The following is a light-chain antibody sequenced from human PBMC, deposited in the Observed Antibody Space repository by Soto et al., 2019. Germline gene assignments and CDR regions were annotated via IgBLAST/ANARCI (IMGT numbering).Light chain of an antibody. CDR1: QSVSRDY. Sequence: EIVLTQSPATLSLSPGERATLSCGASQSVSRDYLAWHQQKPGLAPRLLIYDASTRATGIPDRFSGSGSGADFTLIISRLEPEDFAVYYCQQYGGSPLTFGGGTKVEIK. CDR2: DAS. CDR3: QQYGGSPLT. J-gene: IGKJ4*01. V-gene: IGKV3D-20*01.